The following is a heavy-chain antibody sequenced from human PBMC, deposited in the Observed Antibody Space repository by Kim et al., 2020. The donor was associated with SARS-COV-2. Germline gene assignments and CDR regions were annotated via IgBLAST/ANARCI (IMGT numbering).Heavy chain of an antibody. J-gene: IGHJ4*02. CDR2: ISYDGSNK. CDR3: AKGDIVVVVAVTLFDY. CDR1: GFTFSSYG. D-gene: IGHD2-15*01. Sequence: GGSMRLSCAASGFTFSSYGMHWVRQAPGKGLEWVAVISYDGSNKYYAHSVKGRFTISRDNSKNTLYLQMNSLRAEDTAVYYCAKGDIVVVVAVTLFDYWGQGTLVTVSS. V-gene: IGHV3-30*18.